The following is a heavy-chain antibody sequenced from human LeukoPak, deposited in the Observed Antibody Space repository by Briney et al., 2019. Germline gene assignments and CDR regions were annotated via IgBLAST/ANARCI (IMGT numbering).Heavy chain of an antibody. CDR1: GFTFSSYG. CDR2: ISGSGGST. Sequence: GGSLRLSCAASGFTFSSYGMSWVRQAPGKGLEWVSAISGSGGSTYYADSVKGRFTISRDNSKNTLYLQMNSLRAEDTAVYYCAKVLSTVTTRPNDYWGQGTLVTVSS. V-gene: IGHV3-23*01. D-gene: IGHD4-17*01. CDR3: AKVLSTVTTRPNDY. J-gene: IGHJ4*02.